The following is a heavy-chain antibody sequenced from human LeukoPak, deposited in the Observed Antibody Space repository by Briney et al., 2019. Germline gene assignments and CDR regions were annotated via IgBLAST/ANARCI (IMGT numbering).Heavy chain of an antibody. V-gene: IGHV4-61*02. CDR3: ARDGAYCSSPGCYLDWFDP. CDR2: IYSSGST. D-gene: IGHD2-2*01. J-gene: IGHJ5*02. CDR1: GDSISGGSYY. Sequence: SETLSLTCTVSGDSISGGSYYWSWIRQPAGKGLEWIGRIYSSGSTNYNPSLKSRVTISVDTSKNQFSLTLSSVTAADTAVYYCARDGAYCSSPGCYLDWFDPWGQGTLVTVSS.